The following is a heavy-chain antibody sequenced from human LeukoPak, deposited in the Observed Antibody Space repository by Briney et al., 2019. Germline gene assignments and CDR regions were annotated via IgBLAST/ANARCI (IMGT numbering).Heavy chain of an antibody. V-gene: IGHV4-61*02. D-gene: IGHD3-22*01. CDR3: ARDRPPSYYGVYYMDV. CDR2: IYTSGST. J-gene: IGHJ6*03. CDR1: GGSISSSSYY. Sequence: SETLSLTCTVSGGSISSSSYYWSWIRQPAGKGLEWIGRIYTSGSTNYNPSLKSRVTISVDTSKNQFSLKLSSVTAADTAVYYCARDRPPSYYGVYYMDVWGKGTTVTVSS.